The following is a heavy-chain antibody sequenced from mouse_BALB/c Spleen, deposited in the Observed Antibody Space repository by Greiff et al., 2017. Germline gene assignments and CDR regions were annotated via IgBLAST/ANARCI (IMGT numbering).Heavy chain of an antibody. D-gene: IGHD2-1*01. J-gene: IGHJ4*01. Sequence: QVQLKESGPGLVAPSQSLSITCTVSGFSLTGYGVNWVRQPPGKGLEWLGMIWGDGSTDYNSALKSRLSISKDNSKSQVFLKMNSLQTDDTARYYCARVYYGNSEAMDYWGQGTSVTVTS. CDR2: IWGDGST. CDR1: GFSLTGYG. CDR3: ARVYYGNSEAMDY. V-gene: IGHV2-6-7*01.